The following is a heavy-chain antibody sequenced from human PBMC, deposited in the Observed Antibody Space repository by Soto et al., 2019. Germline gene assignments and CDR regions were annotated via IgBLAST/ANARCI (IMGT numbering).Heavy chain of an antibody. CDR3: VREERIAAPQLDY. Sequence: SETLSLTCTVSGGSIKSSGYHWSWTRQSPAKGLEWIGYIHNSGTSFYNPSLRGRVTVILDTSRSQFSLTLASVTAADTAVYYCVREERIAAPQLDYWGQGIPVTVSS. CDR1: GGSIKSSGYH. V-gene: IGHV4-30-4*01. CDR2: IHNSGTS. J-gene: IGHJ4*02. D-gene: IGHD6-6*01.